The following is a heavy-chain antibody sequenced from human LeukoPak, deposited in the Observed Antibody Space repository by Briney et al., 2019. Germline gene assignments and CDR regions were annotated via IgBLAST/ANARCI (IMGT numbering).Heavy chain of an antibody. CDR2: INPNSGGT. Sequence: GASVKVSCKASGYTFARYYMHWVRQAPGQGLEWMGWINPNSGGTNYAQKFQGWVTMTRDTSISTAYMELSRLRSDDTAVYYCARGGRYNWNANPNWFDPWGQGTLVTVSS. V-gene: IGHV1-2*04. J-gene: IGHJ5*02. CDR3: ARGGRYNWNANPNWFDP. CDR1: GYTFARYY. D-gene: IGHD1-1*01.